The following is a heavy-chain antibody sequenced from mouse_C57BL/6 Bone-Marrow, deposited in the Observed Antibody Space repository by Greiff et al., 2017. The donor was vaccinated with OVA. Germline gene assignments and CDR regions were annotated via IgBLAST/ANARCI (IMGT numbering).Heavy chain of an antibody. D-gene: IGHD3-3*01. Sequence: VQLQQSGPELVKPGASVKIPCKASGYTFTDYNMDWVKQSHGKSLEWIGDINPNNGGTIYNQKFKGKATLTVDKSSSTAYMELRSLTSEDTAVYYCARRGRWYVDVWGTGTTVTVSS. J-gene: IGHJ1*03. CDR2: INPNNGGT. CDR3: ARRGRWYVDV. CDR1: GYTFTDYN. V-gene: IGHV1-18*01.